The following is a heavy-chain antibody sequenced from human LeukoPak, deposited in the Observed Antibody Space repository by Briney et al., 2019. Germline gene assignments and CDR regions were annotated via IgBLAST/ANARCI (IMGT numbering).Heavy chain of an antibody. V-gene: IGHV1-69*13. Sequence: SVKVSCKASGGTFSSYAISWVRQAPGQGLEWMGGVIPIFGTANYAQKFQGRVTITADESTSTAYMELSSLRSEDTAVYYCASESAADDAFDIWGQGTMVTVSS. CDR3: ASESAADDAFDI. J-gene: IGHJ3*02. CDR1: GGTFSSYA. D-gene: IGHD6-25*01. CDR2: VIPIFGTA.